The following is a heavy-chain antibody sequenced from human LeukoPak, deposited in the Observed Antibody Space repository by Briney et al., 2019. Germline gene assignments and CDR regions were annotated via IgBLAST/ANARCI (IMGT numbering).Heavy chain of an antibody. D-gene: IGHD2-15*01. Sequence: GGSLRLSCATSGFSFSSYAMSWVRQAPGKGLEWVSAMSSSDDGRYYAASVRGRFTISRDTSRSTLYLQVNSLRAEDAAVYYCAKAPVTSCRGAFCYPFDYWGQGTLVTVSS. J-gene: IGHJ4*02. V-gene: IGHV3-23*01. CDR3: AKAPVTSCRGAFCYPFDY. CDR2: MSSSDDGR. CDR1: GFSFSSYA.